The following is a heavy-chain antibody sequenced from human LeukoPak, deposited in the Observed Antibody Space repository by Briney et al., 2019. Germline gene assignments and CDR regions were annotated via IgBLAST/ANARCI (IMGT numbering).Heavy chain of an antibody. CDR2: ISSSGSIT. V-gene: IGHV3-48*01. D-gene: IGHD3-10*01. Sequence: QPGGSLRLSCVASGFTLSSHNINWVRRAPGKGLEWVSHISSSGSITYYGDSVKGRITISRDNAKNSVSLYMNSLRAEDSAVYYCARPGITAFDIWGQGTMVTVSS. CDR3: ARPGITAFDI. J-gene: IGHJ3*02. CDR1: GFTLSSHN.